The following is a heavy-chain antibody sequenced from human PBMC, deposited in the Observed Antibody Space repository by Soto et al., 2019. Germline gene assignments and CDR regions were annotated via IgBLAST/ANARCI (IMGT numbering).Heavy chain of an antibody. CDR1: GFTFDDYA. D-gene: IGHD6-19*01. CDR2: ISWNSGSI. Sequence: DVQLVESGGGLVQPGRSLRLSCAASGFTFDDYAMHWVRQAPGKGLEWVSGISWNSGSIGYADSVKGRFTISRDNAKNSLYLQMNSLRAEDTALYYCAKDGGYSSGRYGVWGQGTLVTVSS. V-gene: IGHV3-9*01. CDR3: AKDGGYSSGRYGV. J-gene: IGHJ4*02.